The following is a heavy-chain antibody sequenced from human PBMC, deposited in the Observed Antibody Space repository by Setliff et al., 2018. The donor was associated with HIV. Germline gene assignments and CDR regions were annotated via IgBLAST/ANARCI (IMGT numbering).Heavy chain of an antibody. V-gene: IGHV1-24*01. CDR3: STSPRGLGVAATGRRYLHH. CDR2: FDPEDGET. Sequence: ASVKVSCKVSGYILTELSRRWVRQAPGKGLEWMGGFDPEDGETISAQKFQGRVTTTEDTSTDTAYMELRSLRSEDTAVYYCSTSPRGLGVAATGRRYLHHWGQGTLVTVSS. J-gene: IGHJ1*01. D-gene: IGHD6-19*01. CDR1: GYILTELS.